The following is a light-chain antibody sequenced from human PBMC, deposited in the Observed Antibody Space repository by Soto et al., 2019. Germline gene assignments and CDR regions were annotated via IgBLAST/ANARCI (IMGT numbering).Light chain of an antibody. V-gene: IGLV2-11*01. CDR3: RSYAGSYTWV. CDR1: ISDVGGYNY. CDR2: DVS. J-gene: IGLJ3*02. Sequence: QSALTQPRSVSGSPGQAVTISCTGTISDVGGYNYVSWYQHHPGKAPKSMIYDVSKRPSGVPDRFSGSKSGNTASLTISGLQAEDEADYYCRSYAGSYTWVFGGGTKLTVL.